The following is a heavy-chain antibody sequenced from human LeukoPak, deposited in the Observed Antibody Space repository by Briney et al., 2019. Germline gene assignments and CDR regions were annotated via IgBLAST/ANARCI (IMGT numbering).Heavy chain of an antibody. CDR2: IIPILGIA. CDR1: GGTFSSYA. Sequence: GASVKVSCKASGGTFSSYAISWVRQAPGQGPEWMGRIIPILGIANYAQKFQGRVTITADKSTSTAYMELSSLRSEDTAVYYCARDLWDHSGNYEGSCDYWGQGTLVTVSS. D-gene: IGHD1-26*01. V-gene: IGHV1-69*04. J-gene: IGHJ4*02. CDR3: ARDLWDHSGNYEGSCDY.